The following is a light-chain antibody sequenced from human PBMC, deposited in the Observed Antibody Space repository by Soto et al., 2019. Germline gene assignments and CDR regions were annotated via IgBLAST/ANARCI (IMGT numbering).Light chain of an antibody. J-gene: IGLJ1*01. CDR1: SSDVGGYNY. CDR2: DVS. Sequence: QSVLTQPRSVSGSPGQSVTISCTGTSSDVGGYNYVSWYQQHPGKAPKLMIYDVSKRPSGVPDRFSGSKSGNTASLTISGLQAEVEDDYSTSEYDRRALYVSRPGTKLTVL. V-gene: IGLV2-11*01. CDR3: SEYDRRALYV.